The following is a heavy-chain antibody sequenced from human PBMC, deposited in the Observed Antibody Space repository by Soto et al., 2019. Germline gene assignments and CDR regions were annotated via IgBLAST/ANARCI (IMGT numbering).Heavy chain of an antibody. J-gene: IGHJ4*02. Sequence: EVQLVESGGGLVQPGGSLRLSCAASGVTVSSNYMSWVRQAPGKGLEWVSVIYSGGSTYYADSVKGRFTISRDNSKNTLYLQMNSLRAYDTAVYDCARHGYNYGGGYFDYWGQGTLVTVSS. CDR2: IYSGGST. CDR1: GVTVSSNY. D-gene: IGHD5-18*01. V-gene: IGHV3-66*04. CDR3: ARHGYNYGGGYFDY.